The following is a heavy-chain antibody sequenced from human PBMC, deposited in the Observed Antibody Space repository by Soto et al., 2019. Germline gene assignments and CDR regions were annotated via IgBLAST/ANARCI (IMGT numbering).Heavy chain of an antibody. CDR3: AREGSGYNF. CDR1: GGSFSNFC. V-gene: IGHV1-69*13. J-gene: IGHJ4*02. Sequence: SVNVSCKSSGGSFSNFCISWVRQAPGQGLEWMGGIVPVFGRPNYAQRFRGRLTITADESTSTGYMELISLRSDDTAVYYCAREGSGYNFWGQGTQVTVSS. CDR2: IVPVFGRP. D-gene: IGHD5-12*01.